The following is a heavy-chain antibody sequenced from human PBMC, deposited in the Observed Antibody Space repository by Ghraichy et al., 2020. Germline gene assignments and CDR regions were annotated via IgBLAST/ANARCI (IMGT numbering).Heavy chain of an antibody. CDR2: INGDGSST. CDR1: GFTFSSHW. D-gene: IGHD3-9*01. J-gene: IGHJ4*02. Sequence: GESLNISCAASGFTFSSHWMHWVRQAPGKGLVWVSRINGDGSSTTYADSVKGRFTISRDNAKNTLYLQMNSLRAEDTAVYYCARDWSSIPDWLLFGEIDYWGQGTLVTVSS. V-gene: IGHV3-74*01. CDR3: ARDWSSIPDWLLFGEIDY.